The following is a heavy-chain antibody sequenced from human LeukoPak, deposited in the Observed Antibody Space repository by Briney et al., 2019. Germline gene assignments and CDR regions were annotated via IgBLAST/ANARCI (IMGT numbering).Heavy chain of an antibody. CDR3: TRDRWIDY. CDR2: INMDGSEE. D-gene: IGHD3-16*02. Sequence: QPGGSLRLSCAASGLIFGNYWMTWVRQAPGKGLEWVANINMDGSEENYVDSVKGRFTISRDNAKNSLYLRMNSLRAEDTAVYYCTRDRWIDYWGQGTLVTVSS. CDR1: GLIFGNYW. V-gene: IGHV3-7*01. J-gene: IGHJ4*02.